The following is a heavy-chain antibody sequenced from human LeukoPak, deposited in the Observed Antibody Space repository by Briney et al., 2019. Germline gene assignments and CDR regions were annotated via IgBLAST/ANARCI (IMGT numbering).Heavy chain of an antibody. CDR1: GFTFSSYA. J-gene: IGHJ4*02. CDR2: ASFGGTDK. D-gene: IGHD2-21*01. Sequence: GGSLRLSCEASGFTFSSYAMHWVRQAPGKGLEWVAVASFGGTDKYYADSVKGRFTISRHNFNNTLYLQMNSLGAEDTAVYYCVSDIVVVFGATFWGQGTLVTVSS. V-gene: IGHV3-30-3*01. CDR3: VSDIVVVFGATF.